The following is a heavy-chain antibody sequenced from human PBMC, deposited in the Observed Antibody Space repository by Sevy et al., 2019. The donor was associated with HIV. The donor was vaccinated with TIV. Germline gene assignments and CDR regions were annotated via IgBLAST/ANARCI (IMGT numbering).Heavy chain of an antibody. Sequence: GGSLRLSCAASGFTFSSYGMHWVHQAPGKGLEWVAVISYDGSNKYYADSVKGRFTISRDNSKNTLYLQMNSLRAEDTAVYYCAKDLFGGGWYVYYGMDVWGQGTTVTVSS. CDR2: ISYDGSNK. CDR3: AKDLFGGGWYVYYGMDV. CDR1: GFTFSSYG. V-gene: IGHV3-30*18. D-gene: IGHD6-19*01. J-gene: IGHJ6*02.